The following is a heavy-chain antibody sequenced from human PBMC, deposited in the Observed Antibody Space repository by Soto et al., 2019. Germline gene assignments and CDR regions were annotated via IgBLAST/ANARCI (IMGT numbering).Heavy chain of an antibody. V-gene: IGHV3-23*01. CDR1: GFTFISYA. D-gene: IGHD3-22*01. J-gene: IGHJ5*02. CDR3: AKEQGYYSSGYSRTASDL. CDR2: ISGGGGST. Sequence: GWSLRLSCSASGFTFISYAMSWVRQAPGKGLEWVSAISGGGGSTYYADSVKGRFTISRDNSKNTLYLQMNSLRAEDTAVYYCAKEQGYYSSGYSRTASDLWRQGTLVT.